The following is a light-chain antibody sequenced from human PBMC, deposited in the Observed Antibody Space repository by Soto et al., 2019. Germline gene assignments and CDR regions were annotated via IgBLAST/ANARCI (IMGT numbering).Light chain of an antibody. J-gene: IGLJ3*02. CDR3: AAWDDSLNWV. Sequence: QSVLTQPPSASGTHGQRVSISCSGSSSNIGSNTVNWYQQVPGTAPKLLIYSNNQRPSGVPDRFSGSKSGTSASLAISGLQSEDEADYYCAAWDDSLNWVFGGGTKLTVL. CDR1: SSNIGSNT. CDR2: SNN. V-gene: IGLV1-44*01.